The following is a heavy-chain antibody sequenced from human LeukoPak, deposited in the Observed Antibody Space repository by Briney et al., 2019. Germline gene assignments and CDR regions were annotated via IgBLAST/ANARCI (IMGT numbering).Heavy chain of an antibody. V-gene: IGHV4-38-2*01. J-gene: IGHJ4*02. CDR1: GYSISSGYY. Sequence: PSETLSLTCAVSGYSISSGYYWGWIRQPPGKGLEWIGSIYHSGGTYYNPSLKSRVTISVDTSKNQFSLKLSSVTAADTAVYYCARRQLGRVSAAGTYYFAYWGQGTLVTVSS. CDR3: ARRQLGRVSAAGTYYFAY. CDR2: IYHSGGT. D-gene: IGHD6-13*01.